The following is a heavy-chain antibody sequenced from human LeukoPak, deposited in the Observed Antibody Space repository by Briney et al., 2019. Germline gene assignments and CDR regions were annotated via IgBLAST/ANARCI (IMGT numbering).Heavy chain of an antibody. D-gene: IGHD5-18*01. CDR3: ARVRYSYFFDY. V-gene: IGHV4-59*01. Sequence: SETLSLTCTVSGGSISSYYWSWIRQPPGKGLEWIGYIYYSGSTNYNPSLKSRVTISVDTSKNQFSLKLSSVTAADTAVYYCARVRYSYFFDYWGQGTLVTVPS. J-gene: IGHJ4*02. CDR1: GGSISSYY. CDR2: IYYSGST.